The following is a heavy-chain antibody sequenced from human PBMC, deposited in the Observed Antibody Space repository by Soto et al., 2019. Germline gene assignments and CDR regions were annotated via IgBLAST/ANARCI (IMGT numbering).Heavy chain of an antibody. CDR3: ARGGPVWSGYYNNWFDP. CDR2: ISSSSSNI. D-gene: IGHD3-3*01. J-gene: IGHJ5*02. Sequence: EVQLVESGGGLVQPGGSLRLSCAASGFTFSSYSMNWVRQAPGKGLEWVSYISSSSSNIYYADSVKGRFTISRDNAKNSLYLQMNSLRDEDTAVYYCARGGPVWSGYYNNWFDPWGQGTLVTVSS. CDR1: GFTFSSYS. V-gene: IGHV3-48*02.